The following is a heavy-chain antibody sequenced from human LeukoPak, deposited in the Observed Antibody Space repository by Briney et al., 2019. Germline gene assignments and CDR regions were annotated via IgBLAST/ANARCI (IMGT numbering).Heavy chain of an antibody. Sequence: GGSLSLSCAASGFTFSNYGMHWVRQAPGRGLEWVAVISYDGSNKYYADSVKGRFTISRDNSKNTLYLQMNSLRAEDTAVYFCAKDGDTAMITLFDYWGQGTLVTVSS. CDR1: GFTFSNYG. CDR3: AKDGDTAMITLFDY. CDR2: ISYDGSNK. J-gene: IGHJ4*02. D-gene: IGHD5-18*01. V-gene: IGHV3-30*18.